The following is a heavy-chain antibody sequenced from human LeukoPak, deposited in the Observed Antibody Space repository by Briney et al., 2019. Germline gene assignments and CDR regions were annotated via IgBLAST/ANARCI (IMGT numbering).Heavy chain of an antibody. CDR2: IYSGGTT. CDR1: GFTVSSNY. J-gene: IGHJ4*02. D-gene: IGHD6-19*01. V-gene: IGHV3-53*04. Sequence: GGSLRLSCAASGFTVSSNYMSWVRQAPGRGLEWVSVIYSGGTTYYADSVKGRFTVSRHNSKNTLYLQMNSLIAEDTAVYYCVRDSSGWPGLAEGWGQGTLVTVSS. CDR3: VRDSSGWPGLAEG.